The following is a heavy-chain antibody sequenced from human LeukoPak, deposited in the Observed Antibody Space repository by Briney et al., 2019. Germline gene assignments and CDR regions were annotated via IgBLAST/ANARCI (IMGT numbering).Heavy chain of an antibody. J-gene: IGHJ3*02. CDR2: INTDLSST. D-gene: IGHD6-13*01. CDR1: GFTFSSYW. V-gene: IGHV3-74*01. Sequence: GGSLRLSCAASGFTFSSYWMHWVRQAPGKGLVWVSRINTDLSSTSYADSVKGRFTISRDNSKNTLYLQMNSLRAEDTAVYYCAKARYSSSWYYSDIGGQGTMVTVSS. CDR3: AKARYSSSWYYSDI.